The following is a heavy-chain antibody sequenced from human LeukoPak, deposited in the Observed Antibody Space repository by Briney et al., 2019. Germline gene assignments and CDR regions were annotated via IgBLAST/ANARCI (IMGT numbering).Heavy chain of an antibody. CDR2: IIPIFGTA. CDR1: GGTFSSYA. CDR3: AMGVTRKVVVAAPDAFDI. D-gene: IGHD2-15*01. Sequence: SVKVSCKASGGTFSSYAISWVRQAPGQGLEWMGGIIPIFGTANYAQKFQGRVTITADGSTSTAYMELSSLRSEDTAVYYCAMGVTRKVVVAAPDAFDIWGQGTMVTVSS. V-gene: IGHV1-69*13. J-gene: IGHJ3*02.